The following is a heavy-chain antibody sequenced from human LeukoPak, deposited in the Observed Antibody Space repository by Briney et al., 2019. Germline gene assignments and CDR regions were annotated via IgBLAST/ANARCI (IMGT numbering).Heavy chain of an antibody. J-gene: IGHJ4*02. CDR3: ARRRAYCSSTSCYILDY. Sequence: GGSLRLSCAASGFTFSSYNMNWVRQAPGKGLEWVSSISSSSSYIYYADSVKGRFTISRDNAKNSLYLQMNSLRAEDTAVYYCARRRAYCSSTSCYILDYWGQGTLVTVSS. CDR2: ISSSSSYI. V-gene: IGHV3-21*01. D-gene: IGHD2-2*02. CDR1: GFTFSSYN.